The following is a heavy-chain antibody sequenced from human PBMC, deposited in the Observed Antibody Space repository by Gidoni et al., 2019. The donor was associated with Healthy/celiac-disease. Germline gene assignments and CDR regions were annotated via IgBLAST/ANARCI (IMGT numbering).Heavy chain of an antibody. Sequence: QVQLVESGGGVVQPGRSLRLSCDASGFPFSSYGMHWVRQAPGKGLEWVAVISYDGSNKYYADSVKGRFTISRDNSKNTLYLQMNSLRAEDTAVYYCAKELSGWLPGHGMDVWGQGTTVTVSS. V-gene: IGHV3-30*18. CDR3: AKELSGWLPGHGMDV. CDR2: ISYDGSNK. CDR1: GFPFSSYG. D-gene: IGHD2-2*01. J-gene: IGHJ6*02.